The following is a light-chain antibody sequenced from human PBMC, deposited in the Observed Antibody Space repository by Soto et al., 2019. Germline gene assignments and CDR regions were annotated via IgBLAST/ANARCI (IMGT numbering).Light chain of an antibody. CDR2: GAS. Sequence: EIVMTQSPATLSVSPGERATLSCRASQSVSSKLAWYQQKPGQAPRLLIYGASTRAPGFPARFSGSGSGTDCTLTISRLQSEDFAVYYCQQYNNWPLTFGQGTRLEIK. CDR3: QQYNNWPLT. CDR1: QSVSSK. V-gene: IGKV3-15*01. J-gene: IGKJ5*01.